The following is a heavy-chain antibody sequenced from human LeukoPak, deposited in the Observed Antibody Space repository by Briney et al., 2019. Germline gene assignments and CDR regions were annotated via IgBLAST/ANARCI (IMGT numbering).Heavy chain of an antibody. CDR3: ARGMGNTMIDY. CDR2: ISSSSSYI. Sequence: RGSLRLSRAPSGFTFSSYSMNWVRPAPGKGREWVSSISSSSSYIYYADSVKGRCTLSRDNAKNALYLQMNSLRAEDTAVYYCARGMGNTMIDYWGQGTLVTVSS. CDR1: GFTFSSYS. V-gene: IGHV3-21*06. D-gene: IGHD3-22*01. J-gene: IGHJ4*02.